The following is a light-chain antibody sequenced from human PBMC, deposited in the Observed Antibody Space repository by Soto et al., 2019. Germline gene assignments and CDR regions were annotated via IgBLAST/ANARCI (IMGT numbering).Light chain of an antibody. J-gene: IGKJ1*01. V-gene: IGKV1-5*03. CDR1: QYISTW. CDR2: KAS. Sequence: DLQMTQSPSTLSASVGDRVTLTCRASQYISTWLAWYQQKPGKAPKLLIYKASDLQSGVPSRFSGSGSGTEFTLTISSLQPDDFATYYCQQYDSYPWTFGRGTEVE. CDR3: QQYDSYPWT.